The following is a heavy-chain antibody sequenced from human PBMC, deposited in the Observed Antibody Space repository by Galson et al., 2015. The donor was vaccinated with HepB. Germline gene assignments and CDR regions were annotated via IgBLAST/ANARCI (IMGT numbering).Heavy chain of an antibody. CDR2: IYYSGST. CDR1: GGSISSSSYY. V-gene: IGHV4-39*07. CDR3: ARVGDGYNTASGWFDP. D-gene: IGHD5-24*01. Sequence: LVKPTQTLTLTCTVSGGSISSSSYYWGWIRQPPGKGLEWIGSIYYSGSTYYNPSLKSRVTISVDTSKNQFSLKLSSVTAADTAVYYCARVGDGYNTASGWFDPWGQGTLVTVSS. J-gene: IGHJ5*02.